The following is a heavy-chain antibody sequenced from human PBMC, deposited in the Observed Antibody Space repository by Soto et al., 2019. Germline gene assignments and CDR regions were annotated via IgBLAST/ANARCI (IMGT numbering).Heavy chain of an antibody. D-gene: IGHD6-13*01. Sequence: KTSETLSLTCTVSGGSISSGGYYWSWIRQHPGKGLEWIGYIYYSGSTYYNPSLKSRVTISVDTSKNQFSLKLSSVTAEDTAVYYCAKDHGVYSSSHLDYWGQGTLVTVSS. J-gene: IGHJ4*02. CDR2: IYYSGST. CDR3: AKDHGVYSSSHLDY. V-gene: IGHV4-31*03. CDR1: GGSISSGGYY.